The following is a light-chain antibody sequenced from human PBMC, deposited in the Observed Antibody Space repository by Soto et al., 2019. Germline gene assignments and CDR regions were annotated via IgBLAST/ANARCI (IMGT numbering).Light chain of an antibody. V-gene: IGKV3-20*01. CDR2: GES. CDR3: QQYGNSPCT. Sequence: EIVLTQSPGTLSLSPGERATLSCSASQSVRRNYLAWYQQKPGQAPRLLIYGESSRATGIPDRFSGSGSGTDFTITISRLGPEDFAVYYWQQYGNSPCTFGQGTKVEIK. J-gene: IGKJ1*01. CDR1: QSVRRNY.